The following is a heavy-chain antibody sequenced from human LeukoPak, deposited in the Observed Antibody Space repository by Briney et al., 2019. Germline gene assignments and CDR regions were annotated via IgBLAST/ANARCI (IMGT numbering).Heavy chain of an antibody. CDR3: ATASGNYDYVWGSYRYSGNWFDP. J-gene: IGHJ5*02. D-gene: IGHD3-16*02. V-gene: IGHV1-24*01. CDR2: FDPEDGET. CDR1: GYTLTELS. Sequence: ASVKVSCKVSGYTLTELSMHWVRQAPGKGLEWMGGFDPEDGETIYAQKFQGRVTMTEDTSTDTAYMELSGLRSEDTAVYYCATASGNYDYVWGSYRYSGNWFDPWGQGTLVTVSS.